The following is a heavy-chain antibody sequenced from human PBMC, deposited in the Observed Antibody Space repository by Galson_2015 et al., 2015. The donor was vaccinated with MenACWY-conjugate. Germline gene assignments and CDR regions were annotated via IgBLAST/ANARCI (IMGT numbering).Heavy chain of an antibody. CDR1: GGTFSSYA. D-gene: IGHD2-21*02. J-gene: IGHJ4*02. Sequence: SVKVSCKASGGTFSSYAISWVRQAPGQGLEWMGGIIPIFGTENYAQKFQGRVTITADESTSTAYMELSSLRSEDTAVYYWATGLSYCGGDCYSRYWGQGTLVTVSS. CDR3: ATGLSYCGGDCYSRY. V-gene: IGHV1-69*13. CDR2: IIPIFGTE.